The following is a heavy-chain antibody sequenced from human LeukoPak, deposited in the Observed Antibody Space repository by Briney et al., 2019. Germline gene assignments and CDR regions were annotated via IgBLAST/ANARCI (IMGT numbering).Heavy chain of an antibody. CDR3: ARGDYDSRYNWFDP. CDR1: GGSISSGSYY. J-gene: IGHJ5*02. Sequence: PSQTLSLTCTVSGGSISSGSYYWSWIRQPAGKGLGWIGRIYTSGSTNYNPSLKSRVTISVDTSKNQFSLKLSSVTAADTAVYYCARGDYDSRYNWFDPWGQGTLVTVSS. V-gene: IGHV4-61*02. CDR2: IYTSGST. D-gene: IGHD3-22*01.